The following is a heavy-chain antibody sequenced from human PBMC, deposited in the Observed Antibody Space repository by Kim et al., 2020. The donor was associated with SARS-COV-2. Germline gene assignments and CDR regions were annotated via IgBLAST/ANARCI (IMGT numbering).Heavy chain of an antibody. D-gene: IGHD3-3*01. Sequence: GGSLRLSCAASGFTFSSYGMHWVRQAPGKGLEWVAVIWYDGSNKYYADSVKGRFTISRDNSKNTLYLQMNSLRAEDTAVYYCARGNLGQRPYYDFWSGYTGDFDYWGQGTLVTVSS. CDR1: GFTFSSYG. V-gene: IGHV3-33*01. CDR2: IWYDGSNK. CDR3: ARGNLGQRPYYDFWSGYTGDFDY. J-gene: IGHJ4*02.